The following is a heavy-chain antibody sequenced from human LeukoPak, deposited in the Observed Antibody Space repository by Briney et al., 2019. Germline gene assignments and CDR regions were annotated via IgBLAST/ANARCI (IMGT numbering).Heavy chain of an antibody. V-gene: IGHV3-9*01. J-gene: IGHJ3*02. CDR1: GFTFDDYA. Sequence: GGSLRLSCAASGFTFDDYAMHWVRQAPGKGLEWVSGISWNSGSIGYADSVKGRFTISRDNAKNSLYLQMNSLRAEDTALYYCAKDSKWELRGSGAFDIWGQGTMVTVSS. CDR2: ISWNSGSI. D-gene: IGHD1-26*01. CDR3: AKDSKWELRGSGAFDI.